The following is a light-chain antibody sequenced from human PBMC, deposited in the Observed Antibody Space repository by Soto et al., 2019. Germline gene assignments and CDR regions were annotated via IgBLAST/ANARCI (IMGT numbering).Light chain of an antibody. J-gene: IGKJ4*01. CDR1: QDIKNY. V-gene: IGKV1-33*01. CDR2: DVS. Sequence: DIQMIHSPSSLSASVGDRVTITCQASQDIKNYLNWYQQQPGKAPKLLIYDVSNLETGVPSRFSGSGSGTHFSLTVSSLQPEDVATYYCQHYDHLPPLTFGGGNRVQIK. CDR3: QHYDHLPPLT.